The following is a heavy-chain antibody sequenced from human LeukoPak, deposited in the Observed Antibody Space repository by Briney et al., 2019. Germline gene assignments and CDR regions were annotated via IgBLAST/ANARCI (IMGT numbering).Heavy chain of an antibody. D-gene: IGHD6-13*01. V-gene: IGHV3-21*01. CDR2: ISSSSSYI. Sequence: NTEGSLRLSCAASGFTFSSYSMNWVRQAPGKGLEWVSSISSSSSYIYYADSVKGRFTISRDNAKNSLYLQMNSLRAEDTAVYYCAREGSMRYSSSWYDYWGQGTLVTVYS. CDR3: AREGSMRYSSSWYDY. CDR1: GFTFSSYS. J-gene: IGHJ4*02.